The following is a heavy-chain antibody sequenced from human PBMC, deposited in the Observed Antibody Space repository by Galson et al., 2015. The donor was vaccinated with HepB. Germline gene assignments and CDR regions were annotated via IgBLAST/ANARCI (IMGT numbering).Heavy chain of an antibody. Sequence: ETLSLTCTVSGASISSYYWSWLRQPPGSELEWIGYIYYSATTNYNPSLESRVTISMDTSKSQFFLTLNSVTAADSAVYYCARVRTASAGLDYWVQGTLVTVSS. CDR2: IYYSATT. J-gene: IGHJ4*02. CDR1: GASISSYY. CDR3: ARVRTASAGLDY. V-gene: IGHV4-59*01. D-gene: IGHD6-13*01.